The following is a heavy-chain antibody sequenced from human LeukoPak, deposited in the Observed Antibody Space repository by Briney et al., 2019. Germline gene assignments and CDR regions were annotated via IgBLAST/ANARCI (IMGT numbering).Heavy chain of an antibody. V-gene: IGHV4-39*01. J-gene: IGHJ4*02. CDR1: GDSISTSNSY. CDR3: ASLSFSYYDSSGYYSYYFDY. CDR2: IYYSGST. D-gene: IGHD3-22*01. Sequence: NPSETLSLTCTVSGDSISTSNSYWGWIRQPPGKGLEWIGSIYYSGSTYYNPSLKSRVTISVDTSKNQFSLKLSSVTAADTAVYYCASLSFSYYDSSGYYSYYFDYWGQGALVTVSS.